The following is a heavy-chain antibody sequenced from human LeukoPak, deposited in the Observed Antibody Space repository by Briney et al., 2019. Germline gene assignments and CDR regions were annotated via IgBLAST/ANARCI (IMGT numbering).Heavy chain of an antibody. Sequence: SETLSLSCTVSGCTISSYGFYWIWIRQHPGQGLEGVGYIYYSGSTYYNPSLKSRVTISVDTSKNQFSLKLSSATAADTAVYACASMPKSRSRNSYNLRGYWGQGTLVTVSS. J-gene: IGHJ4*02. CDR1: GCTISSYGFY. D-gene: IGHD5-24*01. CDR3: ASMPKSRSRNSYNLRGY. CDR2: IYYSGST. V-gene: IGHV4-31*02.